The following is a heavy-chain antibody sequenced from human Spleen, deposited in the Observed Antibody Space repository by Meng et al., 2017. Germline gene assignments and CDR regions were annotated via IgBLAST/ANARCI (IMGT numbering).Heavy chain of an antibody. J-gene: IGHJ6*02. V-gene: IGHV4-34*01. CDR1: GGSFSGYY. D-gene: IGHD4-17*01. CDR3: ASGTYDYGDYDLKSQGQDYYYYGMDV. CDR2: INHSGST. Sequence: SETLSLTCAVYGGSFSGYYWSWIRQPPGKGLEWIGEINHSGSTNYNPSLKSRVTISVDTSKNQFSLKLSSVTAADTAVYYCASGTYDYGDYDLKSQGQDYYYYGMDVWGQGTTVTVSS.